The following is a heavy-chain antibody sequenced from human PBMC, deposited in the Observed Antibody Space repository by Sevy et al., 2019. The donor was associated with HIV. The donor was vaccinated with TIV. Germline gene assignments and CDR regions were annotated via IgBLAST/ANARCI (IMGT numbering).Heavy chain of an antibody. D-gene: IGHD1-1*01. Sequence: GGSLRLSCAASGFTFSNAWMSWVRQAPGKGLEWVGRIKSKADGGTTEYAAPVKVRFTISSEDTTKKLYLQMNSLKTEEAAVDYYTTDDRSRLLDHFDYWGQGTLVTVSS. CDR2: IKSKADGGTT. J-gene: IGHJ4*02. V-gene: IGHV3-15*01. CDR3: TTDDRSRLLDHFDY. CDR1: GFTFSNAW.